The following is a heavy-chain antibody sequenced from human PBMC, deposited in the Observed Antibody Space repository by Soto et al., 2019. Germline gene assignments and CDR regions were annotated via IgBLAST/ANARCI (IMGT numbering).Heavy chain of an antibody. CDR2: ISYDGSNK. Sequence: GESLILSCAASGFTFSSYAMHCVRPAPGKGLEWVAVISYDGSNKYYADAVKGRFTISRDNSKNTLYLQMNSLRAEDTAVYYCAREWELPIGYYYYYYGMDVWGQGTTVTVSS. CDR1: GFTFSSYA. J-gene: IGHJ6*02. V-gene: IGHV3-30-3*01. CDR3: AREWELPIGYYYYYYGMDV. D-gene: IGHD1-26*01.